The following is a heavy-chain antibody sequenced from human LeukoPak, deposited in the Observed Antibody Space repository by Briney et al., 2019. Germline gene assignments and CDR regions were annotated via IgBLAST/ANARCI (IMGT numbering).Heavy chain of an antibody. J-gene: IGHJ3*01. V-gene: IGHV4-38-2*02. CDR3: ARDGPSDSGAFDV. CDR2: IYHSGST. Sequence: SETLSLTCTVSGYSISSGYYWGWIRQPPGKGLEWIGSIYHSGSTYYNPSLKSRVTISVDTSKNQFSLRLNSVTAADTAVYYCARDGPSDSGAFDVWGPGTLVTVSS. CDR1: GYSISSGYY. D-gene: IGHD3-22*01.